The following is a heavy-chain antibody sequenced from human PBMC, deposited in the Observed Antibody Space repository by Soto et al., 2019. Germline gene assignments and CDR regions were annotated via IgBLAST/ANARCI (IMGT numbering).Heavy chain of an antibody. D-gene: IGHD2-21*01. J-gene: IGHJ2*01. CDR1: GYTFTSYD. CDR2: MNPNSGKA. V-gene: IGHV1-8*01. Sequence: QVQLVQSGAEVKKPGASVKVSCKASGYTFTSYDINWVRQAAGQGLEWIGWMNPNSGKAVYAQKFQGRVTMAGNTSISTAYMELSRLRSDDTAVYFCARGLVVGSETYWYCVLWGRGTLVTVSS. CDR3: ARGLVVGSETYWYCVL.